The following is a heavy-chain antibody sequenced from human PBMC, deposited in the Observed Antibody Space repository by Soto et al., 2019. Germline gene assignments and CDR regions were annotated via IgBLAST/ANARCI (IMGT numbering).Heavy chain of an antibody. J-gene: IGHJ3*02. Sequence: EVQVVESGGGLVKPGGSLRLSCAASGFNFSSYSLNWFRQAPGKGLEWVSSISVTSTDIYYTDLVKGRFTISRDNVKNSLYLQMNSLRAEDTAVYYCARESDPAKAFDIWGQGTMVTVSS. V-gene: IGHV3-21*01. CDR2: ISVTSTDI. CDR1: GFNFSSYS. CDR3: ARESDPAKAFDI.